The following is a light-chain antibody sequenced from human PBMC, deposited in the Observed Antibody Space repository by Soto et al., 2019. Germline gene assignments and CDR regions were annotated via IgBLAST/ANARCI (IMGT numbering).Light chain of an antibody. V-gene: IGKV3-20*01. Sequence: EIVLTQSPGTLSLSPGERATFSCTASQSVSSSFLTWYQHRPGRPPRLLIYGTSNRATGIPDRFSGSGSGTDFTLTISRLEPEDIAVYYCHQYGSSPWTFGQGTKVDIK. CDR1: QSVSSSF. CDR3: HQYGSSPWT. J-gene: IGKJ1*01. CDR2: GTS.